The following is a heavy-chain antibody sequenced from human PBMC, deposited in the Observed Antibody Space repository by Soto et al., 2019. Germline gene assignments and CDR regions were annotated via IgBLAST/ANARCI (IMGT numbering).Heavy chain of an antibody. CDR1: GYTFSNFA. CDR3: ARGVARGGKTIYYFYGMDV. Sequence: QVQLVQSGAEVKKPGASVKVSCKASGYTFSNFAMHWVRQAPGQRLEWMGWINPGNGNTKYSQTFQGRVTITRDTSAGTAYMELSSLRSEDTAVDYWARGVARGGKTIYYFYGMDVWGQGTTVTVSS. J-gene: IGHJ6*02. CDR2: INPGNGNT. D-gene: IGHD3-10*01. V-gene: IGHV1-3*01.